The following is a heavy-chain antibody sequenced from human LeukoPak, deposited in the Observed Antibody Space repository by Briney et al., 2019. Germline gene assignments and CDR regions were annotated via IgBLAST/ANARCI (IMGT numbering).Heavy chain of an antibody. J-gene: IGHJ4*02. V-gene: IGHV3-9*01. Sequence: GGSLRLSCAASGFTFDDYAMHWVRQAPGKSLEWVSGISWNSGSIGYADSVKGRFTISRDNAKNSLYLQMNSLRAEDTALYYCAKDLSSGGSGIFDYWGQGALVTVSS. CDR3: AKDLSSGGSGIFDY. CDR1: GFTFDDYA. D-gene: IGHD3-10*01. CDR2: ISWNSGSI.